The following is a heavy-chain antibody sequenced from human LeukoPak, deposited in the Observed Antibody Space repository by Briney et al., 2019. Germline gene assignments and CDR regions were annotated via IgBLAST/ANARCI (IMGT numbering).Heavy chain of an antibody. D-gene: IGHD3-22*01. CDR2: ISNSSSYI. CDR3: ARDLGNPGYDSSGDGAFDI. J-gene: IGHJ3*02. CDR1: GFTFSSYN. Sequence: GGTLRLFCAASGFTFSSYNMNWVRQPPGKGLEWVSSISNSSSYIYYAASVKGRFTISRDNAKNSLYLQMNSLRAEDTAVYYCARDLGNPGYDSSGDGAFDIWGQGTMVTVSS. V-gene: IGHV3-21*01.